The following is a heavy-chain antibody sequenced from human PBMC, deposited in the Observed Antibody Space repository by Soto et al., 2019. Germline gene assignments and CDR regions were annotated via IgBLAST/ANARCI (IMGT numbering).Heavy chain of an antibody. D-gene: IGHD6-6*01. CDR3: ARVGGSSPYYYYGMDV. J-gene: IGHJ6*02. Sequence: PSETLSLTCTVSGGSISSSSYYWGWIRQPPGKGLEWIGSIYYSGSTYYNPSLKSRVTISVDTSKNQFSLKLSSVTAADTAVYFCARVGGSSPYYYYGMDVWGQGTTVTVSS. V-gene: IGHV4-39*01. CDR1: GGSISSSSYY. CDR2: IYYSGST.